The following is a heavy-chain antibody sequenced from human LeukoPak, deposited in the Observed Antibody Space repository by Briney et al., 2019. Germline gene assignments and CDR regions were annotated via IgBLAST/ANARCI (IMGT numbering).Heavy chain of an antibody. CDR2: IHRGDRP. Sequence: GGALRLSCAASLFTVSSYYFSWIRPAPGKGLEWVSLIHRGDRPYYADSVKGRFTISSDNSENTVFLQMNNLRAEDTAMYFCARGRDDFADYNYWGQGTLVTVSS. CDR1: LFTVSSYY. J-gene: IGHJ4*02. V-gene: IGHV3-53*01. D-gene: IGHD4-17*01. CDR3: ARGRDDFADYNY.